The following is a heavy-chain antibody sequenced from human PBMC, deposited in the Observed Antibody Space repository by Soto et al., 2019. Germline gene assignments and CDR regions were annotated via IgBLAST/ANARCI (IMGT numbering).Heavy chain of an antibody. CDR1: GFTFSSYG. D-gene: IGHD3-22*01. J-gene: IGHJ4*02. V-gene: IGHV3-33*01. CDR3: ARDRYYYDSRGYSDY. CDR2: IWYDGSNK. Sequence: PGGSLRLSCAASGFTFSSYGMHWVRQAPGKGLEWVAVIWYDGSNKYYADSVKGRFTISRDNSKNTLYLQMNSLRAEDTAVYYCARDRYYYDSRGYSDYWGQETLVIVSS.